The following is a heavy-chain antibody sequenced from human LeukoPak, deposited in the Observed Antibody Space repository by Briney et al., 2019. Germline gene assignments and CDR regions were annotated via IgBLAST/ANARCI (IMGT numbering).Heavy chain of an antibody. D-gene: IGHD6-13*01. J-gene: IGHJ4*02. CDR3: ARLSIAAGGD. Sequence: SETLSLTCAVYGGSFSGYYWSWIRQPPGKGLEWIGEINHSGSTNYNPSLKSRVTKSVDTSKNQFSLKLSSVTAADTAVYYCARLSIAAGGDWGQGTLVTVSS. V-gene: IGHV4-34*01. CDR1: GGSFSGYY. CDR2: INHSGST.